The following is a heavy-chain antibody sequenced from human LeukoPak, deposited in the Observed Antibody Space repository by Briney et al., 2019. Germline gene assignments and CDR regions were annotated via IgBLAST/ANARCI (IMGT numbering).Heavy chain of an antibody. CDR2: IYYSGST. Sequence: WIRQHPGKGLEWIGYIYYSGSTYYNPSLKSRLTISVDTSKNQFSLKLSSVTAADTAVYYCARGSGAFDIWGQGTMVTVSS. V-gene: IGHV4-31*02. CDR3: ARGSGAFDI. J-gene: IGHJ3*02.